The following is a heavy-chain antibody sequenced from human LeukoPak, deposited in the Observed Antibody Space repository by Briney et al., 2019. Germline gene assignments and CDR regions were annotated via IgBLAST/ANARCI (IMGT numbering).Heavy chain of an antibody. CDR1: GFTFSSYG. Sequence: GGPLRLSCAASGFTFSSYGMHWVRQAPGKGLEWVAVIWYDGSNKYYADSVKGRFTISRDNSKNTLYLQMNGLRAEDTAVYYCAKDRGIPQYYFDYWGQGTLVTVSS. V-gene: IGHV3-33*06. CDR2: IWYDGSNK. D-gene: IGHD3-10*01. CDR3: AKDRGIPQYYFDY. J-gene: IGHJ4*02.